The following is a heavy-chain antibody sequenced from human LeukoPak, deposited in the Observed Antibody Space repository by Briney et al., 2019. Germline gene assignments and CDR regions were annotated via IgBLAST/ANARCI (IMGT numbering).Heavy chain of an antibody. CDR1: GYTLTELS. CDR3: ARDPSHYYYTDV. D-gene: IGHD6-6*01. V-gene: IGHV1-24*01. CDR2: FDPEDGET. Sequence: ASVKVSCKVSGYTLTELSMHWVRQAPGKGLEWMGGFDPEDGETIYAQKFQGRVTMTEDTSTDTAYMELSSLRSDDTAVYYCARDPSHYYYTDVWGKGTTVTVSS. J-gene: IGHJ6*03.